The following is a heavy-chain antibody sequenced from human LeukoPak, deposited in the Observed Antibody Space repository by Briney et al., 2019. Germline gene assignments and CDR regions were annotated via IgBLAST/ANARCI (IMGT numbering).Heavy chain of an antibody. CDR1: GSTFSSYG. Sequence: PGGSLRLSCAASGSTFSSYGMHWVRQAPGKGLEWVAFIRYDGSNKYYADSVKGRFTISRDNSKNTLYLQMNSLRAEDTAVYYCANEYSSSWYDLAWGQGTLVTVSS. V-gene: IGHV3-30*02. CDR3: ANEYSSSWYDLA. CDR2: IRYDGSNK. D-gene: IGHD6-13*01. J-gene: IGHJ4*02.